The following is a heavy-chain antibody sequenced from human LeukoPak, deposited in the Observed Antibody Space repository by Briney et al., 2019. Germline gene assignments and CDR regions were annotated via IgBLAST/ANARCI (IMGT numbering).Heavy chain of an antibody. CDR3: LSGSYSFPSGY. J-gene: IGHJ4*02. D-gene: IGHD1-26*01. CDR2: ISSSGSTI. CDR1: GFTFSDYY. V-gene: IGHV3-11*04. Sequence: GGSLRLSCAASGFTFSDYYMSWIRQAPGKWLEWVSYISSSGSTIYYADSVKGRFTISRDNAKNSLYLQMNSLRAEDTAVYYCLSGSYSFPSGYWGQGTLVTVSS.